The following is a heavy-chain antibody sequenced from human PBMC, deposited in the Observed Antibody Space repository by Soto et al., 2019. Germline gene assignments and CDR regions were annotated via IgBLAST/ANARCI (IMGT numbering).Heavy chain of an antibody. V-gene: IGHV1-24*01. J-gene: IGHJ5*02. CDR2: FDPEDGET. D-gene: IGHD3-3*01. Sequence: VASVKVSCKVSGYTLTELSMHWVRQAPGKGLEWMGGFDPEDGETIYAQKFQGRVTMTEDTSTDTAYMELSSLRSEDTAVYYCATFWAQYNWFDPWGQGTLVTVSS. CDR1: GYTLTELS. CDR3: ATFWAQYNWFDP.